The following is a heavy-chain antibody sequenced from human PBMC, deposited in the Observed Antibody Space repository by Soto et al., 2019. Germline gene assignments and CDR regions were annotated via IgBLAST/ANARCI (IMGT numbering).Heavy chain of an antibody. D-gene: IGHD1-26*01. Sequence: QVQLQESGPGLVKPSETLSLTCTVSGGSISSYYWSWIRQPPGKGLEWIGSIYYSGSTNYNPSPKIRVTLSVATSKHPFSLKLSSVTAADTAVYYCASRYGGNFDYWGQGTLVTVSS. V-gene: IGHV4-59*01. J-gene: IGHJ4*02. CDR3: ASRYGGNFDY. CDR1: GGSISSYY. CDR2: IYYSGST.